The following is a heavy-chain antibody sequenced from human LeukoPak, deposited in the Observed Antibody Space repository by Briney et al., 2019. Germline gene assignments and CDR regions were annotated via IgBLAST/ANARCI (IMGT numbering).Heavy chain of an antibody. CDR2: IRCDGSNK. D-gene: IGHD2-2*01. CDR1: GFTFSSYG. CDR3: AREVVPAAMGAFDI. J-gene: IGHJ3*02. V-gene: IGHV3-30*02. Sequence: PGGSLRLSCAASGFTFSSYGMHWVRQAPGKGLEWVAFIRCDGSNKYYADSVKGRFTISRDNSKNTLYLQMNSLRAEDTAVYYCAREVVPAAMGAFDIWGQGTMVTVSS.